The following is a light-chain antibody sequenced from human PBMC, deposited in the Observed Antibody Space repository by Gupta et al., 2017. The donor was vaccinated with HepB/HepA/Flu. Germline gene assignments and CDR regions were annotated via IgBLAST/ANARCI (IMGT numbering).Light chain of an antibody. CDR1: HDITNW. J-gene: IGKJ3*01. Sequence: DIQMTQSPSSVSASVGDRVTITCRASHDITNWLAWYQQKPGKAPKLLIYAASSLQSGVPSKFSGSGSGTLFTHTISSLQPEDSATYFCQQANSFPFTFGPGTKVDIK. CDR2: AAS. V-gene: IGKV1-12*01. CDR3: QQANSFPFT.